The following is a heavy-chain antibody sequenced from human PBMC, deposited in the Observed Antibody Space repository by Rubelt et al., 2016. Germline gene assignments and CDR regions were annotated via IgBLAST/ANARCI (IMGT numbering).Heavy chain of an antibody. D-gene: IGHD6-13*01. CDR2: IIPIFGTA. J-gene: IGHJ4*02. V-gene: IGHV1-69*01. CDR1: GGTFRSYA. CDR3: ARRQQLGPLDY. Sequence: QVQLVQSGAEVKKPGSSVTVSCKASGGTFRSYAISWVRQAPGQGLEWMGGIIPIFGTATYAQKLQGRVTIIADESTSTSYRGRSSLSSEDTAVYYCARRQQLGPLDYWGQGTLVTVSS.